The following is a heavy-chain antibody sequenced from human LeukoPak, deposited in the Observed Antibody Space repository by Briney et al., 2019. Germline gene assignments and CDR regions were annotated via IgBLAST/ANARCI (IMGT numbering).Heavy chain of an antibody. D-gene: IGHD3-3*01. V-gene: IGHV3-23*01. CDR1: GFTFSSYA. Sequence: PGGSLRLSCTASGFTFSSYAMTWVRQAPGKGPEWVSGISGSGSRTYYADSVKGRFTISRDNSKNTVDLQMNSLRGEDTAVYYCAKRDNNDYYTGLHVFDIWGQGTMVTV. CDR2: ISGSGSRT. J-gene: IGHJ3*02. CDR3: AKRDNNDYYTGLHVFDI.